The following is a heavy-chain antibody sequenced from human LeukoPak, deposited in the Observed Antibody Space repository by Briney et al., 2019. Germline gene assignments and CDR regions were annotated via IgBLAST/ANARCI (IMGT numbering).Heavy chain of an antibody. V-gene: IGHV1-3*01. D-gene: IGHD6-19*01. CDR3: GRFSEDYYYYYGMDV. CDR2: INAGNGNT. Sequence: ASVKVSCKASGYTFSRYAMHWVRQAPGQRLEWMGWINAGNGNTKYSQKFQGRVTITRDTSASTAYMELRSLRSEDTAVYYCGRFSEDYYYYYGMDVWGQGTTVTVSS. J-gene: IGHJ6*02. CDR1: GYTFSRYA.